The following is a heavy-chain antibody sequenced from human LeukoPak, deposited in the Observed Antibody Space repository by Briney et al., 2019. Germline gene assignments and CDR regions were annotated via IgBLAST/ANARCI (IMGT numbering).Heavy chain of an antibody. CDR3: ARDGDCSGGSCYSTGWFDP. V-gene: IGHV1-18*04. D-gene: IGHD2-15*01. CDR2: ISAYNGNT. J-gene: IGHJ5*02. Sequence: GASVKVSCKASGYTFTSYGISWVRQAPGPGLEWMGWISAYNGNTNYAQKLQGRVTMTTDTSTSTAYMELRSLRSDDTAVYYCARDGDCSGGSCYSTGWFDPWGRGTLVTVSS. CDR1: GYTFTSYG.